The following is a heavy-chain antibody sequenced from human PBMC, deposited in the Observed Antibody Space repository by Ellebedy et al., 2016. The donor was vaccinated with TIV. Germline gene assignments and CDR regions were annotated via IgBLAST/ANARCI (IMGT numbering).Heavy chain of an antibody. D-gene: IGHD6-13*01. V-gene: IGHV4-34*01. CDR3: ARGGAAGSSDYYYGMDV. CDR2: ITHSGST. CDR1: GGSFSGYY. Sequence: MPSETLSLTCAVYGGSFSGYYWSWIRQPPGKGLEWIGEITHSGSTNYNPSLKSRVTISVDTSKNQFSLNLSSVTAADTAVYYCARGGAAGSSDYYYGMDVWGQGTTVTVSS. J-gene: IGHJ6*02.